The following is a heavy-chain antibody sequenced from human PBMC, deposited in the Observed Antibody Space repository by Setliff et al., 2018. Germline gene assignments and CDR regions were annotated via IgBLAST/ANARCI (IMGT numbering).Heavy chain of an antibody. CDR2: IRGRTDNYAT. CDR3: TFARDGYDVFDI. J-gene: IGHJ4*02. CDR1: GFSFSGSA. Sequence: GGSLRLSCAASGFSFSGSAVYWVRQASVKGLEWIGRIRGRTDNYATAYAASVRGRFTISRDDSKNTAYLQMNSLKTEDTAVYYCTFARDGYDVFDIWGQGTLVTVSS. D-gene: IGHD3-16*01. V-gene: IGHV3-73*01.